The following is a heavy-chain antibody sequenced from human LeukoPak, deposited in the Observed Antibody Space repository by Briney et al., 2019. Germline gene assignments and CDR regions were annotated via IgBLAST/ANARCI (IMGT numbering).Heavy chain of an antibody. CDR3: ARDEYYDFWSGPPGV. CDR1: GYSISSTYC. Sequence: PSETLSLTCTVSGYSISSTYCWGYIRQSPGRGLEWIGSIYHTGSTFYNPSLTSRVTISVDTSKNQFSLNLTSVTAADTAVYYCARDEYYDFWSGPPGVWGKGTTVTVSS. CDR2: IYHTGST. D-gene: IGHD3-3*01. V-gene: IGHV4-38-2*02. J-gene: IGHJ6*04.